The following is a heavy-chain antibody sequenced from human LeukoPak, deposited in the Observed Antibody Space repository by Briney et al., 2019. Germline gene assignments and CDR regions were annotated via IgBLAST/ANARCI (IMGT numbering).Heavy chain of an antibody. CDR3: ALNARSSGWPNFDY. Sequence: GESLKISCKGSGYMFTNYWIGWVRQMPGKGLEWMGIIYPGDSDTRYSPSFQGQVTISADKSISTAYLQWSSLKAPDTAMYYCALNARSSGWPNFDYWGQGTLVTVSS. D-gene: IGHD6-19*01. CDR1: GYMFTNYW. CDR2: IYPGDSDT. J-gene: IGHJ4*02. V-gene: IGHV5-51*01.